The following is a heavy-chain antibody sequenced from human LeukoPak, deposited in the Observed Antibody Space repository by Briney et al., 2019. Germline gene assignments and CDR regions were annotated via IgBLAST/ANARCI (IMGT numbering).Heavy chain of an antibody. CDR1: GFTFGNYW. Sequence: HGGSLRLSCATSGFTFGNYWMSWLRQAPGKGLVWVSRIKNDGSSATFAESVQGRFTISRDNASNMLYLQMNSLRVADTAVYYCAKSDGFDPWGRGTMVTVSS. V-gene: IGHV3-74*01. CDR3: AKSDGFDP. CDR2: IKNDGSSA. J-gene: IGHJ5*02.